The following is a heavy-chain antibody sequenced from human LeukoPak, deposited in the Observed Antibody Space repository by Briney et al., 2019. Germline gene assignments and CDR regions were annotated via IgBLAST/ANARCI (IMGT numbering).Heavy chain of an antibody. CDR3: AGFTFFRGVITFDY. D-gene: IGHD3-10*01. CDR2: VDHSGGT. J-gene: IGHJ4*02. V-gene: IGHV4-38-2*01. CDR1: GFSFSDAW. Sequence: GSLRLSCAASGFSFSDAWMSWVRQIPGKGLEWIGSVDHSGGTYYNPSLRSRVSISVDTSKNQFSLKLSSVTAADTAVYSCAGFTFFRGVITFDYWGQGTLVTVSS.